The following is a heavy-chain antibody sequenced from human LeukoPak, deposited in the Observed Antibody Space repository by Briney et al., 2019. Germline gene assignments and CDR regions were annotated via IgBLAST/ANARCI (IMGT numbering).Heavy chain of an antibody. CDR2: MNPNSGNT. CDR3: ARVAYYYDSAGLYLNYFYGMDV. J-gene: IGHJ6*02. V-gene: IGHV1-8*03. CDR1: GYTFTSYD. Sequence: ASVKASCKASGYTFTSYDINWVRQATGQGLEWMGWMNPNSGNTGYAQKFQGRVTITRNTSISTAYMELSSLRSEDTAVYYCARVAYYYDSAGLYLNYFYGMDVWGQGTTVTVSS. D-gene: IGHD3-22*01.